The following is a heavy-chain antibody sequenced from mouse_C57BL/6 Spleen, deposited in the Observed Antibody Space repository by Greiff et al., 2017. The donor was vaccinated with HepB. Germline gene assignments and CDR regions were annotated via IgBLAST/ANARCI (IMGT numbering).Heavy chain of an antibody. CDR3: ARGIYYSNYGWYFDV. J-gene: IGHJ1*03. CDR2: INPSSGYT. CDR1: GYTFTSYT. Sequence: QVQLQQSGAELARPGASVKMSCKASGYTFTSYTMHWVKQRPGQGLEWIGYINPSSGYTKYNQKFKDKATLTADKSSSTAYMQLSSLTSEDSAVYYCARGIYYSNYGWYFDVWGTGTTVTVSS. V-gene: IGHV1-4*01. D-gene: IGHD2-5*01.